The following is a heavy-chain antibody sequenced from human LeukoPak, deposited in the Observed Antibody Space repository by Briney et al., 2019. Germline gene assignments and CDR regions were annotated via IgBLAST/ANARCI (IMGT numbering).Heavy chain of an antibody. CDR2: IIPIFGTA. J-gene: IGHJ3*02. CDR1: GGTFSSYA. CDR3: ARDLDDAFDI. Sequence: EASVKVSCKASGGTFSSYAISWVRQAPGQGLEWMGRIIPIFGTANYAQKFQGRVTITTDESTSTAYMELSSLRSEDTAVYYCARDLDDAFDIWGQGTMVTVSS. V-gene: IGHV1-69*05.